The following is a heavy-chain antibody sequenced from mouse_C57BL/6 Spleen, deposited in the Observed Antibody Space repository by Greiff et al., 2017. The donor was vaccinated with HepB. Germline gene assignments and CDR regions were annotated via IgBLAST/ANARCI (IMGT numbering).Heavy chain of an antibody. V-gene: IGHV1-81*01. CDR2: IYPRSGNT. J-gene: IGHJ2*01. CDR1: GYTFTSYG. D-gene: IGHD2-3*01. CDR3: ARKDDGYYPFDY. Sequence: LQESGAELARPGASVKLSCKASGYTFTSYGISWVKQRTGQGLEWIGEIYPRSGNTYYNEKFKGKATLTADKSSSTAYMELRSLTSEDSAVYFCARKDDGYYPFDYWGQGTTLTVSS.